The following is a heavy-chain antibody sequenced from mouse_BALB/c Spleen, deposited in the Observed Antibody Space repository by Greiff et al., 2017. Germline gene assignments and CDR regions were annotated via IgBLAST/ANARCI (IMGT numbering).Heavy chain of an antibody. CDR3: ARETTATAD. Sequence: ESGPGLVKPSQSLSLTCSVTGYSITSGYYWNWIRQFPGNKLEWMGYISYDGSNNYNPSLKNRISITRDTSKNQFFLKLNSVTTEDTATYYCARETTATADWGQGTLVTVSA. CDR1: GYSITSGYY. J-gene: IGHJ3*01. CDR2: ISYDGSN. D-gene: IGHD1-2*01. V-gene: IGHV3-6*02.